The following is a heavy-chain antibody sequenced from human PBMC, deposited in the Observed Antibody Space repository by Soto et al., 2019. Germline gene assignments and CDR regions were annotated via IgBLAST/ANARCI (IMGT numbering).Heavy chain of an antibody. CDR2: FDPEDGET. CDR3: ATLLIAAQRPFYGMDV. V-gene: IGHV1-24*01. CDR1: GYTLTELS. J-gene: IGHJ6*02. D-gene: IGHD6-13*01. Sequence: ASVKVSCKVSGYTLTELSMHWVRQAPGKGLEWMGGFDPEDGETIYAQKFQGRVTMTEDTSTDTAYMELSSLRSEDTAVYYCATLLIAAQRPFYGMDVWGQGTTVTVSS.